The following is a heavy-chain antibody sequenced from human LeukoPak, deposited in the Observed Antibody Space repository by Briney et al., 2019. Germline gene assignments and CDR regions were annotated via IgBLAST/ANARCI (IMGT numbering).Heavy chain of an antibody. CDR3: ARDLRSSGWYVFDH. Sequence: PSETLSLTCTVSGGSISSGGYYWSWIRQHPGKGLEWIGYIYYSGSTNHNPSLKSRVTMSVDTSKNQLSHKLSSVTAADTAVYYCARDLRSSGWYVFDHWGRGTLVTVSS. V-gene: IGHV4-61*08. D-gene: IGHD6-19*01. CDR1: GGSISSGGYY. CDR2: IYYSGST. J-gene: IGHJ4*02.